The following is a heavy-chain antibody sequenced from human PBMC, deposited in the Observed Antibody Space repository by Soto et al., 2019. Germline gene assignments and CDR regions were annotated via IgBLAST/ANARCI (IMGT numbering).Heavy chain of an antibody. CDR2: IYPGDSDT. J-gene: IGHJ6*04. D-gene: IGHD2-21*01. CDR3: ARQLPISDSKYYYYGMDV. V-gene: IGHV5-51*01. Sequence: GESLKISCKGSGYSFTSYWIGWVRQMPGKGLEWMGIIYPGDSDTRYSPSFRGQVTFSADKSISTAYLQWSSLKASDTAMYYCARQLPISDSKYYYYGMDVGGEGTTVTVSS. CDR1: GYSFTSYW.